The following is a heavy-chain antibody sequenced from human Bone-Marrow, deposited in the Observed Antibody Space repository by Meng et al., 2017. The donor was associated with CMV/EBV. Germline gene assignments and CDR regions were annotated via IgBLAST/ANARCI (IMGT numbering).Heavy chain of an antibody. D-gene: IGHD1-26*01. CDR1: GFPFSGYT. V-gene: IGHV3-21*01. CDR3: AREDSGSYYVLDY. CDR2: LSDNSAYI. Sequence: GESLKISCVASGFPFSGYTMTWVRQAPGKGLEWVSSLSDNSAYIYYADSVKGRFTISRDNSKNTLYLQMNSLRAEDTAVYYCAREDSGSYYVLDYWGQGTLVTGSS. J-gene: IGHJ4*02.